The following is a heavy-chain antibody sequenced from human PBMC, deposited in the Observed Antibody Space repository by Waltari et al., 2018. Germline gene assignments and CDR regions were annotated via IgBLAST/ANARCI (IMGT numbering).Heavy chain of an antibody. D-gene: IGHD3-10*01. J-gene: IGHJ4*02. V-gene: IGHV3-7*01. CDR1: GFTFSRYW. CDR3: ARYFGSGSYYPY. CDR2: IKQDGSEK. Sequence: EVQLVESGGGLVQPGGSLSLSCAASGFTFSRYWMSWVRQAPGKGLEWVANIKQDGSEKYYVDSVKGRFTISRDNAQNSLYLQMNSLRAEDTAVYYCARYFGSGSYYPYWGQGTLVTVSS.